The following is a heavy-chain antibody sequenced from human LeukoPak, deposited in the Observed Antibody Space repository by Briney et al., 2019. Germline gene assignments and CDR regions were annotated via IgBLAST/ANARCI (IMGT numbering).Heavy chain of an antibody. Sequence: SETLSLTCTVSGGSISSYYWSWIRQPPGKGLEWIGYIYYSGSTNYNPSLKSRVTISVDTSKNQFSLKLGSVTAADTAVYYCARADYGDYAFDYWGQGTLVTVSS. CDR2: IYYSGST. V-gene: IGHV4-59*01. CDR3: ARADYGDYAFDY. CDR1: GGSISSYY. J-gene: IGHJ4*02. D-gene: IGHD4-17*01.